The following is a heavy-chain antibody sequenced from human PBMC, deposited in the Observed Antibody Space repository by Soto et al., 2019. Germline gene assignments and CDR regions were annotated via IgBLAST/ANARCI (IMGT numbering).Heavy chain of an antibody. CDR3: ARTYGSGSYFLPFEY. CDR2: ISAYNGNI. J-gene: IGHJ4*02. D-gene: IGHD3-10*01. Sequence: QVQLVQSGAEVKKPGASVKASCKASGYMFNTYGITWVRQAPGQGLEWMGWISAYNGNIDYAQNLQGRVTMTIDTSTSTAYMELRSLRSDDTAVYYCARTYGSGSYFLPFEYWGQGTLVSVSS. CDR1: GYMFNTYG. V-gene: IGHV1-18*01.